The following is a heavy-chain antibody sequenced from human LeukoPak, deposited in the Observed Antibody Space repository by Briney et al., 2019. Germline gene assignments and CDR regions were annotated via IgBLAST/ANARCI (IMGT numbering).Heavy chain of an antibody. CDR1: GGSISSYY. J-gene: IGHJ6*04. D-gene: IGHD6-6*01. CDR2: IYTSGST. V-gene: IGHV4-4*09. CDR3: ARHSRAAHPRRGMDV. Sequence: SETLSLTCTVSGGSISSYYWSWIRRPPGKGLEWIGYIYTSGSTNYNPSLKSRVTISVDTSKNQFSLKLSSVTAADTAVYYCARHSRAAHPRRGMDVWGKGTTVTVSS.